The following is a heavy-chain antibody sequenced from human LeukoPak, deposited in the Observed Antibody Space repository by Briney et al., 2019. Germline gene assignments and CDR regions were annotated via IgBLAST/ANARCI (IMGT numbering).Heavy chain of an antibody. CDR1: GFTFSTYG. CDR2: IPYDGSNK. CDR3: ARYYGSGRGYCGLDV. J-gene: IGHJ6*02. D-gene: IGHD3-10*01. V-gene: IGHV3-30*03. Sequence: SGGSLRLSCEASGFTFSTYGMHWVRQAPGKGLEWITLIPYDGSNKYYADSVKGRFTISRDNSKNTLYLQMNSLRAEDTAVYCCARYYGSGRGYCGLDVWGQGTTVTAFS.